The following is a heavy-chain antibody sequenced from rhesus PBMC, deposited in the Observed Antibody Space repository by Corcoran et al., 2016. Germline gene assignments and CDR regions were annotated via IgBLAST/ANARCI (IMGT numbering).Heavy chain of an antibody. J-gene: IGHJ2*01. D-gene: IGHD3-40*01. CDR2: IDPEDGET. Sequence: EVQLVQSGAEGKKPGASGKISGKASGYTFTDYYIHWVQQAPGKGLDWVGRIDPEDGETLHAQKFQDRVTITADTSTDTAYMDLSSLTSEDTAVYYCATLTYDNGYFDLWGPGTPITISS. V-gene: IGHV1-111*02. CDR1: GYTFTDYY. CDR3: ATLTYDNGYFDL.